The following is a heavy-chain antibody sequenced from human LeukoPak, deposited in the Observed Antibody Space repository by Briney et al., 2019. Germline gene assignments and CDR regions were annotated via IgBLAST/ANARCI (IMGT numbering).Heavy chain of an antibody. V-gene: IGHV1-8*01. D-gene: IGHD4-17*01. CDR2: MNPNSGNT. CDR3: ARIYGDYNYYYYYGMDV. Sequence: ASVKVSCKASGYTFTSYDINWVRQATGQGLEWMGWMNPNSGNTGYAQKFQGRVTMTRNTSISTAYMELSSLRSEDTAVYYCARIYGDYNYYYYYGMDVWGQGTTVTVSS. CDR1: GYTFTSYD. J-gene: IGHJ6*02.